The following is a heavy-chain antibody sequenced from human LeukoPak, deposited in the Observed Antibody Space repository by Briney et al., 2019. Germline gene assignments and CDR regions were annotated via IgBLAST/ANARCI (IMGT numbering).Heavy chain of an antibody. CDR1: EGTFSSYA. J-gene: IGHJ5*02. D-gene: IGHD1-26*01. V-gene: IGHV1-69*05. CDR3: ARDAGATPNWFDP. Sequence: ASVKVSCKASEGTFSSYAISWVRQAPGQGLEWMGGIIPIFGTANYAQKFQGRVTITTDESTSTAYMELSSLRSEDTAVYYCARDAGATPNWFDPWGQGTLVTVSS. CDR2: IIPIFGTA.